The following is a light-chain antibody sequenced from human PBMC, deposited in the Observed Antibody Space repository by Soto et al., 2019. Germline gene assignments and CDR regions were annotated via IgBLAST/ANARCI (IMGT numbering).Light chain of an antibody. V-gene: IGKV3-11*01. CDR3: QQRSNWPLT. CDR2: DAS. CDR1: QSISTS. Sequence: EIVLTQSPATLSLSPGEIATLSCRASQSISTSLAWYQQKPGQAPRLLIYDASSRATGVPARFSGSGSGTDFTLTISSLEPEDFAVYYCQQRSNWPLTFGGGTKVEIK. J-gene: IGKJ4*01.